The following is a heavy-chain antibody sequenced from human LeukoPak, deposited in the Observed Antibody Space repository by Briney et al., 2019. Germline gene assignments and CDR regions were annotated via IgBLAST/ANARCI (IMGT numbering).Heavy chain of an antibody. CDR1: GYSFVDYW. V-gene: IGHV5-51*01. Sequence: GESLKISCKASGYSFVDYWIGWVRQMPGEGLEWMGIVYPRDSDTRYSPSFQDHVTISADKSITTAYLQWSSLKASDTAMYYCARHIKDPVRVDYWGQGTLVTVSS. D-gene: IGHD3-10*01. J-gene: IGHJ4*02. CDR2: VYPRDSDT. CDR3: ARHIKDPVRVDY.